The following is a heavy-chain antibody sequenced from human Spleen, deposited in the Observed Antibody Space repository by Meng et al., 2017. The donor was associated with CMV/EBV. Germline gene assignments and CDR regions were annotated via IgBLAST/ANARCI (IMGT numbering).Heavy chain of an antibody. CDR3: ARDLAGRHDL. Sequence: RLSCAASGFTLSRYWMHWVRQVPGKGLVWVSRINEDGSFTTYADSVEGRFSISRDNAKNTLFLQMNSLRAEDTAVYYCARDLAGRHDLWGPGTRVTVSS. CDR2: INEDGSFT. V-gene: IGHV3-74*01. D-gene: IGHD3-10*01. CDR1: GFTLSRYW. J-gene: IGHJ5*02.